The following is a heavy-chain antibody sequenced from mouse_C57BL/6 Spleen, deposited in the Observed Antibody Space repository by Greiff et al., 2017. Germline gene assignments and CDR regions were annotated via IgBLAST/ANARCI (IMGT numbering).Heavy chain of an antibody. CDR1: GFNIKDYY. V-gene: IGHV14-2*01. Sequence: VQLQQSGAELVKPGASVKLSCTASGFNIKDYYMHWVKQRTEQGLEWIGRIDPEDGETKYASKFQGKATITADTSSNTAYLQLSSLTSEDTAVYYCARYGSISYYFYYWGQCAPLTVSS. CDR2: IDPEDGET. D-gene: IGHD1-1*01. CDR3: ARYGSISYYFYY. J-gene: IGHJ2*01.